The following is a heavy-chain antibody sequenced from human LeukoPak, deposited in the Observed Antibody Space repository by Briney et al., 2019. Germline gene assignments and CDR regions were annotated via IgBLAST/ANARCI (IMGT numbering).Heavy chain of an antibody. CDR1: GGSFTDYF. Sequence: SETLSLTCDVFGGSFTDYFWTWIRQSPGKGLEWIGSIYYSGSTYYNPSLKSRVTISVDTSKNQFSLKLSSVTAADTAVYYCARGGALRYFDWLGFDYWGQGTLVTVSS. J-gene: IGHJ4*02. CDR3: ARGGALRYFDWLGFDY. CDR2: IYYSGST. V-gene: IGHV4-34*01. D-gene: IGHD3-9*01.